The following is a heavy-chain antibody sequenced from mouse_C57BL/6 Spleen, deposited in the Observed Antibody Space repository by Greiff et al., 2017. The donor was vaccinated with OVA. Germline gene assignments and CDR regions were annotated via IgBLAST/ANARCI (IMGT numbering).Heavy chain of an antibody. Sequence: VQLQQPGAELVMPGASVKLSCKASGYTFTSYWMHWVKQRPGQGLEWIGEIDPSDSYTNYNQKFKGKSTLTVDKSSSTAYMQLSSLTSEDSAVYYCARRDYYGSSPGYFDVWGTGTTVTVSS. J-gene: IGHJ1*03. D-gene: IGHD1-1*01. V-gene: IGHV1-69*01. CDR2: IDPSDSYT. CDR1: GYTFTSYW. CDR3: ARRDYYGSSPGYFDV.